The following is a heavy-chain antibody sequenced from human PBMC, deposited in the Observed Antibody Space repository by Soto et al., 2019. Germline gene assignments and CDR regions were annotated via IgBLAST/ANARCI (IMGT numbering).Heavy chain of an antibody. J-gene: IGHJ6*02. D-gene: IGHD1-26*01. V-gene: IGHV3-53*01. CDR2: IYSGERA. CDR3: ATRDAAYYYGMNV. Sequence: GGSLRLSCEATGFNVSGVFMTWVRQAPGKGLEWVSVIYSGERAYYSDSVKGRFTISRDSSKNTLLLQLNRLRVEDTAVYYCATRDAAYYYGMNVCGQGTTFTVSS. CDR1: GFNVSGVF.